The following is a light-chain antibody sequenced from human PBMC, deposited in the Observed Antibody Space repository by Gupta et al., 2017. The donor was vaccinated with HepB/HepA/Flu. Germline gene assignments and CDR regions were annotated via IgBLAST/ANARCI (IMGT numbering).Light chain of an antibody. CDR3: QQDEITPPYT. V-gene: IGKV4-1*01. CDR1: QSGFFSSNNKNY. Sequence: DIVMTQSPDSLAVSLGERATINCKSSQSGFFSSNNKNYLAWYQQKPGQPPKLLLYWASTRAAAVPDRFSGSGYGTDLTLTISSRQAEDVAVYYCQQDEITPPYTFGQGTKMEIK. CDR2: WAS. J-gene: IGKJ2*01.